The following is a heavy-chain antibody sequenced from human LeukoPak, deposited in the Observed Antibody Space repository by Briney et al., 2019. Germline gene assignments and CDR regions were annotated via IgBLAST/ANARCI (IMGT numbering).Heavy chain of an antibody. D-gene: IGHD3-22*01. Sequence: GGSLRLSCAASGFTFSSYGMHWVRQAPGKGLEWVAVIWYDGSSKYYADSVKGRFTISRDNSKNTLYLQMNSLRAEDTAVYYCARDKKKYSSGYYAFDYWGQGTLVSVSS. V-gene: IGHV3-33*01. J-gene: IGHJ4*02. CDR3: ARDKKKYSSGYYAFDY. CDR1: GFTFSSYG. CDR2: IWYDGSSK.